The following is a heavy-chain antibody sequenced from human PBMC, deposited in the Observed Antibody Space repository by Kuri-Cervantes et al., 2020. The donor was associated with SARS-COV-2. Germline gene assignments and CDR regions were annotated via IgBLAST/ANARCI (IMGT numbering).Heavy chain of an antibody. CDR3: AKDGYNWGYYFDY. Sequence: GESLKISCTASGFDFKIYAMRWVRQSPGKGLEWVSSIYGSGERTYYADSVKGRFTVSRDNLRNTLYLEMNSLRAEDTALYFCAKDGYNWGYYFDYWGQGTLVTVSS. D-gene: IGHD1-1*01. CDR2: IYGSGERT. CDR1: GFDFKIYA. J-gene: IGHJ4*02. V-gene: IGHV3-23*01.